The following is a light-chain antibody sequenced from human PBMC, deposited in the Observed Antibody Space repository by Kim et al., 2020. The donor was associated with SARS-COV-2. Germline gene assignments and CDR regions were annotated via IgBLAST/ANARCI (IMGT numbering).Light chain of an antibody. CDR3: QQSYSIPWT. CDR2: AVF. J-gene: IGKJ1*01. V-gene: IGKV1-39*01. CDR1: QSISSY. Sequence: ASVGDRVTITCRASQSISSYLNWYQQKPGKAPNVLIYAVFSLQNGVPSRFSGSGSGTDFTLTISSLQPEDSATYYCQQSYSIPWTFGQGTKVDIK.